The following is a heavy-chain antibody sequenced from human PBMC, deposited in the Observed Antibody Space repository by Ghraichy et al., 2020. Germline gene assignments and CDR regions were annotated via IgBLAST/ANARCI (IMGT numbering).Heavy chain of an antibody. CDR1: GYTFTSYS. V-gene: IGHV1-18*01. J-gene: IGHJ4*02. CDR3: ARKRVSGRHYYFDY. CDR2: ISAYNGNT. D-gene: IGHD1-26*01. Sequence: ASVKVSCKASGYTFTSYSISWVRQAPGQGLEWMGWISAYNGNTNYAQKLQGRVTMTIDTSTSTAYMELRSLRSDDTAVYNCARKRVSGRHYYFDYWGQGTLVTVSS.